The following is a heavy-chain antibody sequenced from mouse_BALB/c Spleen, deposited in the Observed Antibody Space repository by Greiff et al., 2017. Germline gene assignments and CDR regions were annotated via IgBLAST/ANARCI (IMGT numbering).Heavy chain of an antibody. J-gene: IGHJ3*01. Sequence: LQQPGSELVRPGASVKLSCKASVYTFTSYWMHWVKQRPGQGLEWIGNIYPGSGSTNYDEKFKSKATLTVDTSSSTAYMQLSSLTSEDSAVYYCTRNGYAWFAYWGQGTLVTVSA. CDR1: VYTFTSYW. CDR3: TRNGYAWFAY. V-gene: IGHV1S22*01. CDR2: IYPGSGST. D-gene: IGHD2-14*01.